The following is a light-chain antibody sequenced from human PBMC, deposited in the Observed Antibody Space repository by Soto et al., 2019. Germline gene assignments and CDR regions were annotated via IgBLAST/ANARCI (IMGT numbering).Light chain of an antibody. J-gene: IGLJ2*01. CDR3: SSYTSSSTLDVV. CDR1: SSDVGGYNY. V-gene: IGLV2-14*01. Sequence: QSALTQPASVSGSPGQSITISCTGTSSDVGGYNYVSWYQQHPGKAPKLMIYDVSNRPSGVSNRFSGSKSGNTASLTISGLQAEDEDDYYCSSYTSSSTLDVVFGVGTKLTDL. CDR2: DVS.